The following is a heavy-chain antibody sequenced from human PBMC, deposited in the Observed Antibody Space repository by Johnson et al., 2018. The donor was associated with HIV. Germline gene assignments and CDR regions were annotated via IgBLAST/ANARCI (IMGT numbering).Heavy chain of an antibody. D-gene: IGHD2-2*01. Sequence: VQLVESGGGVVQPGRSLRLSCAASGFTFSSYGIHWVRQAPGKGLEWVSYISSSGSIRNYADSVKGRFTISRDNAKNSLYLEMNRLRVEDTAVYYCATCSDQVLMGGEAFDIWGQGTMVTGSS. CDR2: ISSSGSIR. CDR3: ATCSDQVLMGGEAFDI. V-gene: IGHV3-48*04. CDR1: GFTFSSYG. J-gene: IGHJ3*02.